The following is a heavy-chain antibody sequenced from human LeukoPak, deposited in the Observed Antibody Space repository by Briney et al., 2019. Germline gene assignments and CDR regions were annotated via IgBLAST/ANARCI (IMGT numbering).Heavy chain of an antibody. D-gene: IGHD3-22*01. CDR1: GYTFTGYY. CDR2: INPNSGGT. V-gene: IGHV1-2*02. Sequence: ASVKVSCKASGYTFTGYYMHWVRQAPGQGLEWMGWINPNSGGTNYAQKFQGRVTMTRDTSISTAYMELSRLRSDDTAVYYCARTDYYYDSSGYIVDAFDIWGQGTMVTVSS. J-gene: IGHJ3*02. CDR3: ARTDYYYDSSGYIVDAFDI.